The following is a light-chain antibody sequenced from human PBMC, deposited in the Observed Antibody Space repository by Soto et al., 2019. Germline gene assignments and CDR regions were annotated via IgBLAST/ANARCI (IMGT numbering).Light chain of an antibody. Sequence: DIQMTQSPSSVSASVGDRVTITCRVSQGVNGWLAWYQQKPGKAPMLLIYAISTLQSGVPSRFSGSGSGTDFTLTISSLQPEDSATYYCKQANTFPLTFGGGTKVEIK. CDR3: KQANTFPLT. CDR2: AIS. V-gene: IGKV1-12*01. CDR1: QGVNGW. J-gene: IGKJ4*01.